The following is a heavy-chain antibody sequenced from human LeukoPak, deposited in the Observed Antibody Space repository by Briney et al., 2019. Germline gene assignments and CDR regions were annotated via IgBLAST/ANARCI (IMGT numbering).Heavy chain of an antibody. CDR1: GGSINNYY. CDR3: ARSSQYYDSPTHYLDY. Sequence: SETLSLTCTVSGGSINNYYWSWVRQPPGAGLEWLAYIYYTGSTNYNPSLKTRLTISVDTSKHQSSLRLNSVTAADTAVYYCARSSQYYDSPTHYLDYWGQGILVTVSS. J-gene: IGHJ4*02. D-gene: IGHD2/OR15-2a*01. CDR2: IYYTGST. V-gene: IGHV4-59*08.